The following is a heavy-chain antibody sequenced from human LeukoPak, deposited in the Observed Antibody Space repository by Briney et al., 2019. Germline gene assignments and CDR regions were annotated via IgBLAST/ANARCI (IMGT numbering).Heavy chain of an antibody. Sequence: GRSLRLSCAASGFTFSNYGMHWVRQAPGKGLEWVAIISYDGSNKYYADSVKGRFTISRDNSKNTLYLQMNSLIPEDTAVYYCAKQNCGGDCYPDYWGQGTLVTVSS. D-gene: IGHD2-21*02. CDR3: AKQNCGGDCYPDY. V-gene: IGHV3-30*18. CDR1: GFTFSNYG. J-gene: IGHJ4*02. CDR2: ISYDGSNK.